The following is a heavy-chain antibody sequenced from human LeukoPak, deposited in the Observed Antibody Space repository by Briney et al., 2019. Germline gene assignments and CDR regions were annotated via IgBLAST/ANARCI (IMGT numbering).Heavy chain of an antibody. CDR2: INPNSGGT. CDR1: GYTYTGYY. D-gene: IGHD3-3*01. V-gene: IGHV1-2*06. J-gene: IGHJ4*02. CDR3: ARERVLRFLD. Sequence: ASVKVSCKASGYTYTGYYMHWVRQARGQGLEWMGRINPNSGGTNYAQKFQGRVTMTRDTSISTAYMELSRLRSDDTAVYYCARERVLRFLDWGQGTLVTVSS.